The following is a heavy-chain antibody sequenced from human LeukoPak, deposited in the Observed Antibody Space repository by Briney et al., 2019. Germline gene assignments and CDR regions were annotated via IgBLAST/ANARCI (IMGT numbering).Heavy chain of an antibody. J-gene: IGHJ4*02. CDR2: INHSGST. CDR3: ARGARANSRRPLDY. Sequence: SETLSLTCAVYGGSFSGYYWSWLRQPPGKGLEWIGEINHSGSTNYNPSLKSRVTISVDASKNQFSLKLSSVTAADTAVYYCARGARANSRRPLDYWGQGTLVTVSS. V-gene: IGHV4-34*01. D-gene: IGHD1-26*01. CDR1: GGSFSGYY.